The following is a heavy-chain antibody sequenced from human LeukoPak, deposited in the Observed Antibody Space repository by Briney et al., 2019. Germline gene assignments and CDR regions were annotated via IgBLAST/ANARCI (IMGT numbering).Heavy chain of an antibody. Sequence: GGSLRLSCAASGFTVSSNYMSWVRQAPGKGLEWVSVIYSGGSTYYADSVEGRFTISRNNSKNTLYLQKNSLRAADTAVYYCSREARRIAVVLNWGQGTLVTVSS. CDR1: GFTVSSNY. CDR3: SREARRIAVVLN. CDR2: IYSGGST. D-gene: IGHD6-19*01. J-gene: IGHJ4*02. V-gene: IGHV3-66*02.